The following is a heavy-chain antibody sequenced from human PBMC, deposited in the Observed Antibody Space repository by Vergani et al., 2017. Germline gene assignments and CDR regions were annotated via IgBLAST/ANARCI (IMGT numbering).Heavy chain of an antibody. Sequence: EVQLVESGGGLVKPGGSLRLSCAASGFTFSNAWMNWVRQAPGKGLEWVGRIKSKTDGGTTDYAAPVKGRFTISREDSKNTLYLQMNSLKTEDTAVYYCTTAERYFDWYKAWGQGTLVTVSS. V-gene: IGHV3-15*07. J-gene: IGHJ5*02. D-gene: IGHD3-9*01. CDR1: GFTFSNAW. CDR3: TTAERYFDWYKA. CDR2: IKSKTDGGTT.